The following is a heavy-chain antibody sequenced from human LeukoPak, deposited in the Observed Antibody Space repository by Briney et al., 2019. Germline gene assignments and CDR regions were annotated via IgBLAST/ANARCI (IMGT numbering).Heavy chain of an antibody. D-gene: IGHD5-18*01. V-gene: IGHV3-7*01. Sequence: GGSLRLSCATSGITFSRYWMTWVRQAPGKGLEWVANIKKDGSEKYYVDSVKGRFTISRDNAKTSLYLQMISLRAEDTAVYYCARHLSGVTGYTYGRGIDYWGQGTLVTVSS. J-gene: IGHJ4*02. CDR2: IKKDGSEK. CDR3: ARHLSGVTGYTYGRGIDY. CDR1: GITFSRYW.